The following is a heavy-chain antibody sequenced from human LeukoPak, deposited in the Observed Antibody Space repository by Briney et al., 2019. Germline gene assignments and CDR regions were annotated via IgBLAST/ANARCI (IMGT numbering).Heavy chain of an antibody. CDR3: TTDIAVAGIQEFDY. CDR1: GFTFSNAW. Sequence: GGSLRLPCAASGFTFSNAWMSWVRQAPGKGLEWVGSIKSKTDGGTTGYAAPVKGRFTISRDDSKNTLYLQMNSLKTEDTAVYYCTTDIAVAGIQEFDYWGQGTLVTVSS. D-gene: IGHD6-19*01. J-gene: IGHJ4*02. CDR2: IKSKTDGGTT. V-gene: IGHV3-15*01.